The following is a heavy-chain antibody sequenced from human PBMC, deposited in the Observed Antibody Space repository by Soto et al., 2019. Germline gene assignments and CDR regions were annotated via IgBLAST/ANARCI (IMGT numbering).Heavy chain of an antibody. Sequence: QVQLVQSGSEVKKPGSSVKVSCKVSGGTFSTYAISWVRQAPGQGLEWMGGIIPVFRAPDYAQKFQGRVTITGDEAARTAYMELSGLGCEATAVQYCAREKDRLLLGANYYSIAAVWGPGTRVTVSS. CDR2: IIPVFRAP. J-gene: IGHJ6*02. D-gene: IGHD5-12*01. CDR1: GGTFSTYA. V-gene: IGHV1-69*12. CDR3: AREKDRLLLGANYYSIAAV.